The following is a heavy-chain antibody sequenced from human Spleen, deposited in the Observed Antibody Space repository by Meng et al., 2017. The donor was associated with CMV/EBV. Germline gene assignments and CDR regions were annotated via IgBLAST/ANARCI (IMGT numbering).Heavy chain of an antibody. Sequence: KADGDTCTGHYMHWMRQAPGQGLEWMGCINPYNGDTKYSQKFSGRVSMTRDTSNSIVFLELSRLRSGDTAVYYCARGGGLPSWDWFDPWGQGSLVTVSS. V-gene: IGHV1-2*02. CDR2: INPYNGDT. CDR3: ARGGGLPSWDWFDP. CDR1: GDTCTGHY. D-gene: IGHD2/OR15-2a*01. J-gene: IGHJ5*02.